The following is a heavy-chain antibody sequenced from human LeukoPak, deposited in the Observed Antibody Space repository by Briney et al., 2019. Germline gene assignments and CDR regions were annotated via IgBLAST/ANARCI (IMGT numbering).Heavy chain of an antibody. J-gene: IGHJ4*02. CDR1: GFIFSSYG. CDR3: AKAAVYSKRWTPFDD. Sequence: PGRSLRLSCAASGFIFSSYGMHWVRQAPGKGLEWVAHMAGDGSNIYYADSVKGRFTISRDNSKNTVYLQMNSLRPEDTAVYYCAKAAVYSKRWTPFDDWGRGTLVTVSS. V-gene: IGHV3-30*18. D-gene: IGHD1-26*01. CDR2: MAGDGSNI.